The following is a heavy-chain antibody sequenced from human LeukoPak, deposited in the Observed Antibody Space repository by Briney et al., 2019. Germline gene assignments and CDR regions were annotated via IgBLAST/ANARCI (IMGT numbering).Heavy chain of an antibody. Sequence: PGGSLRLSCAASGFTFSSYAMSWVRQAPGKGLEWVSAISGSGGSTYYADSVKGRFTISRDNSKNTLYLQMNSLRAEDTAVYYCAKIRLPQWLVPAQSFDIWGQGTMVTVSS. CDR3: AKIRLPQWLVPAQSFDI. V-gene: IGHV3-23*01. CDR1: GFTFSSYA. D-gene: IGHD6-19*01. CDR2: ISGSGGST. J-gene: IGHJ3*02.